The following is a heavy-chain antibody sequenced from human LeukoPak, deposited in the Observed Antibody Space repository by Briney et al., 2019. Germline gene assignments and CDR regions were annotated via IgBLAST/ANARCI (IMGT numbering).Heavy chain of an antibody. CDR1: GGSFSGYY. CDR2: INHSGST. Sequence: SEALSLTCAVYGGSFSGYYWSWIRQPPGKGLEWVGEINHSGSTNYNPSLKSRVTISVDTSKNQFSLKLGSVTAADTAVYYCARHYDFWSGYKGMDVWGQGTTVTVSS. J-gene: IGHJ6*02. D-gene: IGHD3-3*01. CDR3: ARHYDFWSGYKGMDV. V-gene: IGHV4-34*01.